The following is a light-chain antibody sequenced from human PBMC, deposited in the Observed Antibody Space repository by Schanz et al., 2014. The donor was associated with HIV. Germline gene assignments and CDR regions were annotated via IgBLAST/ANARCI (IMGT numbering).Light chain of an antibody. V-gene: IGKV3-20*01. CDR3: QQYGSSPGT. J-gene: IGKJ4*01. CDR1: QSVSSSY. CDR2: GAS. Sequence: EIVLTQSPGTLSLSPGERATLSCRASQSVSSSYFAWYQQKPGQAPRLLIYGASTRATGIPDRFSGSASGTDFTLTISRLEPEDFAVYYCQQYGSSPGTFGGGTKVEIK.